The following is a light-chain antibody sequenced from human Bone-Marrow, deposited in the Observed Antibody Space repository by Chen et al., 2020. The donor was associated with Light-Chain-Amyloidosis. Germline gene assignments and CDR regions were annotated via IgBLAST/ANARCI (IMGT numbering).Light chain of an antibody. J-gene: IGLJ2*01. CDR2: RDT. Sequence: SYELTQPPSVSVSPGQTARITCSGDDLPTKYAYWYQQKPGLAPVLVIHRDTERPSGISEPFSGSSSGTTATLTISGVQAEDEADYHCQSADSSGTYEVIFGGGTKLTVL. CDR3: QSADSSGTYEVI. V-gene: IGLV3-25*03. CDR1: DLPTKY.